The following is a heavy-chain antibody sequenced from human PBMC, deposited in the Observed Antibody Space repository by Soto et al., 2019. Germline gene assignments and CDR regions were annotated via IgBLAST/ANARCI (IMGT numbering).Heavy chain of an antibody. D-gene: IGHD4-4*01. V-gene: IGHV3-23*01. J-gene: IGHJ6*03. CDR2: ISGSGGST. CDR3: ARGTVTVPTAHYYYYMDV. CDR1: GGTCISYA. Sequence: GSLRHPCAASGGTCISYAMSWVRQATGKGLEWVSAISGSGGSTYYADSVKGRFTISRDNSKNTLYLQMNSLRSEDTAVYYCARGTVTVPTAHYYYYMDVWGKGTTVTVSS.